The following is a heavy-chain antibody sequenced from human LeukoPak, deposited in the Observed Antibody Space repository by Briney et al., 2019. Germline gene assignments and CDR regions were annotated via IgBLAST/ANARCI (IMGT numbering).Heavy chain of an antibody. J-gene: IGHJ4*02. CDR1: GFTFSSYW. Sequence: GRSLRLSCAASGFTFSSYWMHWVRQAPGKGLVWVSRINSDGSSIDYADSVKGRFTISRDNAKNTLYLQMNSLRAEDTAVYYCASNSGRHFDYWGQGTLVTVSS. D-gene: IGHD1-26*01. CDR2: INSDGSSI. V-gene: IGHV3-74*01. CDR3: ASNSGRHFDY.